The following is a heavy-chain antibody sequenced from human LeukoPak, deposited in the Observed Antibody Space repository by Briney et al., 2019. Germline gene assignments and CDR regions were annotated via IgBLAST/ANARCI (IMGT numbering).Heavy chain of an antibody. V-gene: IGHV3-48*03. CDR3: AREGYYGSGSYYRKMGMDV. CDR2: ISSSGSTI. D-gene: IGHD3-10*01. CDR1: GFTFSSYE. Sequence: GGSLRLSCAASGFTFSSYEMNWVRQAPGKGLEWVSYISSSGSTIYYADSVKGRFTVSRDNAKNSLYLQMNSLRAEDTAVYYCAREGYYGSGSYYRKMGMDVWGQGTTVTVSS. J-gene: IGHJ6*02.